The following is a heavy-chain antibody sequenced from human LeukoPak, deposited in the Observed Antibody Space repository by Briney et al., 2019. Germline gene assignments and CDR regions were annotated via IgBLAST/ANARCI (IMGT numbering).Heavy chain of an antibody. J-gene: IGHJ4*02. D-gene: IGHD3-3*01. CDR2: IWYDGSNK. CDR3: AKDNFPLRTQRFWAGADY. V-gene: IGHV3-33*06. CDR1: GFTFSSYG. Sequence: GGSLRLSCAASGFTFSSYGMHWVRQAPGKGLEWVAVIWYDGSNKYYADSVKGRFTISRDNSKNTLYLQMNSLRAEDTAVYYCAKDNFPLRTQRFWAGADYWGQGTLVTVSS.